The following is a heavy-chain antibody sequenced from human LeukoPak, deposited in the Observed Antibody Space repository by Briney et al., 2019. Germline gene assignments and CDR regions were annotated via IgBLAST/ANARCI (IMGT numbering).Heavy chain of an antibody. D-gene: IGHD3-10*01. V-gene: IGHV3-48*03. CDR1: GFTFSSYN. J-gene: IGHJ6*03. CDR3: ARETGEEVWFGGLQPVDYYYYYYMDV. CDR2: ISSSGSTL. Sequence: GGSLRLSCAASGFTFSSYNMNWVPEAPGQGLERVSYISSSGSTLSYADSVKGRFTISRDNAKNSLYLQMNSLRAEDTAVYYCARETGEEVWFGGLQPVDYYYYYYMDVWGKGTTVTISS.